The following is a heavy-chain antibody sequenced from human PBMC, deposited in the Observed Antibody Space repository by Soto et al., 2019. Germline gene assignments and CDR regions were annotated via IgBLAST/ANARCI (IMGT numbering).Heavy chain of an antibody. D-gene: IGHD3-10*01. CDR2: IYHSGST. J-gene: IGHJ6*02. CDR3: ARDGRLMLRGFSFYNGMDV. CDR1: GGSISSSNW. V-gene: IGHV4-4*02. Sequence: SETLSLTCAVSGGSISSSNWWSWVRQPPGKGLEWIGEIYHSGSTNYNPSLKSRVTISVDRSKNQFSLKLTSVTVADTAVYFCARDGRLMLRGFSFYNGMDVWGQGTTVTVSS.